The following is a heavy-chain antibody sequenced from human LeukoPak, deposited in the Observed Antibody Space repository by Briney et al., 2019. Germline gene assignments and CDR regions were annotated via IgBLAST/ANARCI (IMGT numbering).Heavy chain of an antibody. CDR1: GFTFGTFA. CDR2: ITGDDST. V-gene: IGHV3-23*01. D-gene: IGHD3-3*01. J-gene: IGHJ4*02. Sequence: PGGSLRLSCAASGFTFGTFAFSWVRQAPGKGLEWVSSITGDDSTYYADSVKGRFTISRDTSSNTLYLQMNSLRAEDTALYYCAKGHYDFRDYWGQGTLVTASS. CDR3: AKGHYDFRDY.